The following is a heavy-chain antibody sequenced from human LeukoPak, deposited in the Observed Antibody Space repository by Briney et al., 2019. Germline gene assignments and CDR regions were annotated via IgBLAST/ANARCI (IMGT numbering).Heavy chain of an antibody. V-gene: IGHV3-33*01. Sequence: GGSLRLSCAASGFTFSSYGMHWVRQAPGKGLEWVAVIWYDGSNKYYAGSVKGRFTISRDNSKNTLYLQMNSLRAEDTAVYYCARVAARGLTYYDILTGYCPSDYWGQGTLVTVSS. CDR3: ARVAARGLTYYDILTGYCPSDY. D-gene: IGHD3-9*01. J-gene: IGHJ4*02. CDR2: IWYDGSNK. CDR1: GFTFSSYG.